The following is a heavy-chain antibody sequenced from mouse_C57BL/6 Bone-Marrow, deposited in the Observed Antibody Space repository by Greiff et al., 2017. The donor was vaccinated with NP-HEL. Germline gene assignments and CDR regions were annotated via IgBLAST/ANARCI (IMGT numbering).Heavy chain of an antibody. CDR3: AMGGLDSSGYVGY. V-gene: IGHV1-74*01. J-gene: IGHJ2*01. D-gene: IGHD3-2*02. Sequence: VQLQQPGAELVKPGASVKVSCKASGYTFTSYWMHWVKQRPGQGLEWIGRIDPSDSDTNYNQKFKGKATLTVDKSSSTAYMQLSSLTSEDSAVYYCAMGGLDSSGYVGYWGQGTTLTVSS. CDR2: IDPSDSDT. CDR1: GYTFTSYW.